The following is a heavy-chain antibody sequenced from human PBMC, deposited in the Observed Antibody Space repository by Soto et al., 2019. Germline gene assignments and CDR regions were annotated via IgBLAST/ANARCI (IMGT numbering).Heavy chain of an antibody. D-gene: IGHD3-22*01. V-gene: IGHV4-31*03. CDR1: GDSISSSSYY. CDR2: IHYSGST. Sequence: QVQLQESGPGLVTPSQTLSLTCTVSGDSISSSSYYWSWIRQHPGKGLEWIGYIHYSGSTYYSPSLKSRVPPPVDTSKSQCSLKLNFVPAADTAVYYCARGTEGYDSSGYYYVWFDPWGQGTLVTVSS. J-gene: IGHJ5*02. CDR3: ARGTEGYDSSGYYYVWFDP.